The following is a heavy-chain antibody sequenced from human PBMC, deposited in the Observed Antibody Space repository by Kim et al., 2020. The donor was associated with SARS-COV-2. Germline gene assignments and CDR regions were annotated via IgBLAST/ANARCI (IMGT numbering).Heavy chain of an antibody. Sequence: GGSLRLSCAASGFTFDDYAMHWVRQAPGKGLEWVSGISWNSGSIGYADSVKGRFTISRDNAKNSLYLQMNSLRAEDTALYYCAKSLGYSYGQGFGSQTWGQGTLVTVSS. D-gene: IGHD5-18*01. CDR3: AKSLGYSYGQGFGSQT. CDR2: ISWNSGSI. V-gene: IGHV3-9*01. CDR1: GFTFDDYA. J-gene: IGHJ5*02.